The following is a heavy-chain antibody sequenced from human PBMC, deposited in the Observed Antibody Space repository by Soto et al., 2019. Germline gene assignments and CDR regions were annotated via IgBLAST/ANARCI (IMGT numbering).Heavy chain of an antibody. CDR2: TRNKANSYTT. J-gene: IGHJ6*02. CDR3: ARVAIYESYYYYGMDV. D-gene: IGHD3-16*01. Sequence: PGGSLRLSCAASGFTFSDHYMDWVRQTPGKGLEWVGRTRNKANSYTTEYAAYVKGRFTISRDDSKNSLYLQMNSLKTEDTAVYYCARVAIYESYYYYGMDVWGQGTTVTVSS. CDR1: GFTFSDHY. V-gene: IGHV3-72*01.